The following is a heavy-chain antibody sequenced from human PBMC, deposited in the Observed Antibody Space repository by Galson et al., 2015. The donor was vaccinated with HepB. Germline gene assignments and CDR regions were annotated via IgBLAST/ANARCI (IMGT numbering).Heavy chain of an antibody. J-gene: IGHJ3*02. CDR3: ARIPPGEVGEGDAFDI. D-gene: IGHD3-10*01. CDR1: GGTFSSYT. CDR2: IIPILGIA. V-gene: IGHV1-69*02. Sequence: SVKVSCKAFGGTFSSYTISWVRQAPGQGLEWMGRIIPILGIANYAQKFQGRVTITADKSTSTAYMELSSLRSEDTAVYYCARIPPGEVGEGDAFDIWGQGTMVTVSS.